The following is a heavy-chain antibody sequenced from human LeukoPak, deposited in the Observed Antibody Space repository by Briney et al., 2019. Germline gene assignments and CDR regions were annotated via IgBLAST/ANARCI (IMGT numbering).Heavy chain of an antibody. CDR3: AGGTGLPPANYFYYGMDV. V-gene: IGHV3-23*01. J-gene: IGHJ6*02. Sequence: GSLRLSFAASGIPFSSYAMNRGRPAPGKGLEVGSTICASGGSTYYADSVKGRFTFSRDNSKNTLYLQMNGLRAEDTAVYYCAGGTGLPPANYFYYGMDVWGQGTTVTVSS. CDR2: ICASGGST. CDR1: GIPFSSYA. D-gene: IGHD3/OR15-3a*01.